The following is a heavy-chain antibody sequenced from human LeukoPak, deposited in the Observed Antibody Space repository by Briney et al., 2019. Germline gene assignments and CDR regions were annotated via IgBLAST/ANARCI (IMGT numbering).Heavy chain of an antibody. D-gene: IGHD5-18*01. Sequence: PSETLSLTYTVSGGSISIRSYYWGWIREPPGKGLEWIGSIYYRGSTYYNPSLKSRVTISVDTSKNQFSLKLSSVTAADTAVYYCARLGPRYSYGDYWGQGTLVTVSS. CDR2: IYYRGST. CDR1: GGSISIRSYY. V-gene: IGHV4-39*01. J-gene: IGHJ4*02. CDR3: ARLGPRYSYGDY.